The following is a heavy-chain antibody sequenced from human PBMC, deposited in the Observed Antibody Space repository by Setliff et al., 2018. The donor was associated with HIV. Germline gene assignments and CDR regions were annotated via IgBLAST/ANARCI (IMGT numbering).Heavy chain of an antibody. CDR2: IVDSGST. Sequence: SETLSLTCTLYGGSLTNFWWTWIRQSPEKGLEWIGEIVDSGSTNYSPSLKSRVTISLDTSKNQFSLKLSSVTAADTAVYYCARGSYWVTYYYYYGMDVWGQGTTVTVSS. V-gene: IGHV4-34*01. CDR1: GGSLTNFW. D-gene: IGHD2-21*02. J-gene: IGHJ6*02. CDR3: ARGSYWVTYYYYYGMDV.